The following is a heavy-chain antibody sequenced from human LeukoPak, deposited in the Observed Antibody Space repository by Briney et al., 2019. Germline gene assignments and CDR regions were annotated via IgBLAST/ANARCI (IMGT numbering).Heavy chain of an antibody. CDR1: GFTFSSYW. V-gene: IGHV3-7*01. CDR3: ARALRPLRFLEWSNYYMDV. J-gene: IGHJ6*03. D-gene: IGHD3-3*01. Sequence: GGSLRLSCAASGFTFSSYWMSWVRQAPGKGLEWVANIKQDGSEKYYVDSVKGRFTISRDNAKNSLYLQMDSLRAEDTAVYYCARALRPLRFLEWSNYYMDVWGKGTTVTVSS. CDR2: IKQDGSEK.